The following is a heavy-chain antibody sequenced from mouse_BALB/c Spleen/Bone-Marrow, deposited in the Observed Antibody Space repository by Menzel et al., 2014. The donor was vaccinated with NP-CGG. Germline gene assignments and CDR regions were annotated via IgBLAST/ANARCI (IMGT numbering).Heavy chain of an antibody. CDR1: GYTFTSYW. Sequence: QVQLQQSGAELVRPGASVKLSCKASGYTFTSYWINWVKQRPGQGLEWIGNVYPSNNYTNYNQKFKDKATLTVDKSSSTAYMQRSSPTSENSAVYYCTGGNYPYYFDYWGQGTTLTVSS. D-gene: IGHD2-1*01. CDR2: VYPSNNYT. CDR3: TGGNYPYYFDY. V-gene: IGHV1-69*02. J-gene: IGHJ2*01.